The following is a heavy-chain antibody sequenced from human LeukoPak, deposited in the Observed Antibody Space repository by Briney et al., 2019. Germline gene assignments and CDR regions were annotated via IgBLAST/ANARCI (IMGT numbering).Heavy chain of an antibody. D-gene: IGHD2-15*01. CDR3: ARVRSGYCSGGSCYWFDP. Sequence: TGGSLRLSCAASGFTFSNYNFYWVRQAPGKGLEWVSSISSTSSYIYYADSMKGRFTISRDNSKNTLSLQVNSLRAEDTAVYYCARVRSGYCSGGSCYWFDPWGQGTLVTVSS. CDR1: GFTFSNYN. V-gene: IGHV3-21*04. J-gene: IGHJ5*02. CDR2: ISSTSSYI.